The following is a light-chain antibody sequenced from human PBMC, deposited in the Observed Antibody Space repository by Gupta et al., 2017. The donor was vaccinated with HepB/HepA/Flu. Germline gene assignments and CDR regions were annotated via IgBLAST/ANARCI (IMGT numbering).Light chain of an antibody. CDR1: QDITNS. V-gene: IGKV1-33*01. CDR2: DTS. CDR3: QQYDNVPCS. J-gene: IGKJ2*04. Sequence: EIQMTQSPSSLSASVGDRVTITCQASQDITNSLNWYQQKPGKAPKLLIYDTSNLETGVPSRFSGRGSGTDFTFTISSLQPEDIATYYCQQYDNVPCSFGHGTKLEI.